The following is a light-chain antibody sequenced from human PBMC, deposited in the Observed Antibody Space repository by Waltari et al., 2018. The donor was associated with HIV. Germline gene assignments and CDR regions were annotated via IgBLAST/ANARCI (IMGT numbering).Light chain of an antibody. V-gene: IGLV1-40*01. J-gene: IGLJ2*01. Sequence: QSVLTQPPSVSGAPGQRVTISCTGSSSNIGAGYDVHWYQQLPGTAPKLLIYANINRPSGVPDRFSGSKSGSSASLAITGLQAEDEAQYYCQSFDSSVTTSGVIFGGGTKLTVL. CDR2: ANI. CDR3: QSFDSSVTTSGVI. CDR1: SSNIGAGYD.